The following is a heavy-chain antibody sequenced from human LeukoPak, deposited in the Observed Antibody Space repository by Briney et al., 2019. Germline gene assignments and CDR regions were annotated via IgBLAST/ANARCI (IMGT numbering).Heavy chain of an antibody. CDR1: GFSFSSSW. Sequence: GESLRLSCAGSGFSFSSSWMYWVRQAPGKGLEWVANINGDGSVNHYVDSVRGRFTIPRDNAKNSLYLQMNSLRAEDTAVFYCAKGFYNDAIFDYWGQGTLVTVSS. CDR3: AKGFYNDAIFDY. D-gene: IGHD1-1*01. CDR2: INGDGSVN. V-gene: IGHV3-7*01. J-gene: IGHJ4*02.